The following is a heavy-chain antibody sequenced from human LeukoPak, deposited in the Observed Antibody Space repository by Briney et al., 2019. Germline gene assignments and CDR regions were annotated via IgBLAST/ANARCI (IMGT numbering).Heavy chain of an antibody. J-gene: IGHJ6*03. V-gene: IGHV3-15*01. CDR2: IKSKSDGGTT. D-gene: IGHD3-3*02. CDR1: GFTFTNAW. CDR3: AKHSVLISYYYMNV. Sequence: GGSLRLSCAASGFTFTNAWMSWVRQAPGKGLEWIGRIKSKSDGGTTDYAAPVKGRFTMSRDDSKNTVYMQMNSLRAEDTAVYYCAKHSVLISYYYMNVWDKGTTVTVSS.